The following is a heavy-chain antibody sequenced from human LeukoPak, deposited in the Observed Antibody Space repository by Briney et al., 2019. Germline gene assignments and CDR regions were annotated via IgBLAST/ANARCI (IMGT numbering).Heavy chain of an antibody. CDR1: GGSISSYY. V-gene: IGHV4-59*01. CDR3: ARDALYSNYVSTYYYGMDV. J-gene: IGHJ6*02. Sequence: SETLSLTCTVSGGSISSYYWSWIRQPPGKGLEWIGYIYYSGSTNYNPSLKSRVTISVDTSKNQFSLELSSVTAADTAVYYCARDALYSNYVSTYYYGMDVWGQGTTVTVSS. CDR2: IYYSGST. D-gene: IGHD4-11*01.